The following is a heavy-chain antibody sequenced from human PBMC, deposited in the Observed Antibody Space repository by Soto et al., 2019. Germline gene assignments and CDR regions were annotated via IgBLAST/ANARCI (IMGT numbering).Heavy chain of an antibody. CDR2: TYYTSKWYN. J-gene: IGHJ4*02. CDR1: GDSVTSNSAA. D-gene: IGHD1-26*01. Sequence: SQTLSLTCAISGDSVTSNSAAWNWIRQSPSRGLEWLGRTYYTSKWYNDYAVSVKSRITINPDTSKNQFSLQLNSVTPEDTAVYYCAFGSYPSFSSAYWRQGTLVTVSS. CDR3: AFGSYPSFSSAY. V-gene: IGHV6-1*01.